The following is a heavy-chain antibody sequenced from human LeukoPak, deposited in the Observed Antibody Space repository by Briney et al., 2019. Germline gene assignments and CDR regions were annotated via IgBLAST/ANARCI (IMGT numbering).Heavy chain of an antibody. D-gene: IGHD4-17*01. V-gene: IGHV3-48*01. Sequence: GGSLRLSCAASGFTFSSYGMSWVRQAPGKGLEWVSYISSSSSTIYYADSVKGRFTISRDNAKNTLYLQMNSLRAEDTAVYYCAKEIYGDSTGGRFQQWGQGTLVTVSS. CDR2: ISSSSSTI. CDR1: GFTFSSYG. J-gene: IGHJ1*01. CDR3: AKEIYGDSTGGRFQQ.